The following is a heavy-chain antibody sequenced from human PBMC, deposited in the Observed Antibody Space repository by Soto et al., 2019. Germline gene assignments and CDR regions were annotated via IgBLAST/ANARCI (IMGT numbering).Heavy chain of an antibody. J-gene: IGHJ6*02. CDR2: ISAYNGNT. V-gene: IGHV1-18*04. D-gene: IGHD3-3*01. CDR3: ARVRITIFGVVIAQPSSGMDV. Sequence: ASVKVSCKASGYTFTSYGISWVRQAPGQGLEWMGWISAYNGNTNYAQKLQGRVTMTTDTSTSTAYMELRSLRSDDTAVYYCARVRITIFGVVIAQPSSGMDVWGQGATVTVSS. CDR1: GYTFTSYG.